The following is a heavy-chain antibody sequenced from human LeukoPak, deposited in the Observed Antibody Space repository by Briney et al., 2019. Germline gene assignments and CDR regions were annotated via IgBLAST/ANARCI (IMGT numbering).Heavy chain of an antibody. CDR3: ASDRGRWFGELLGFDY. V-gene: IGHV4-61*01. D-gene: IGHD3-10*01. J-gene: IGHJ4*02. Sequence: SETLSLTCTVSGGSVSSGSYYWSWIRQPPGKGLEWIGYIYYSGSTNYNPSLKSRVTISVDTSKNQFSLKLSSVTAADTAVYYCASDRGRWFGELLGFDYWGQGTLVTVSS. CDR1: GGSVSSGSYY. CDR2: IYYSGST.